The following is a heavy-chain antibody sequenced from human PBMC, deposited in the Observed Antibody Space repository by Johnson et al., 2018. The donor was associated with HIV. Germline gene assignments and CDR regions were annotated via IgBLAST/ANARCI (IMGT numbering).Heavy chain of an antibody. V-gene: IGHV3-33*06. D-gene: IGHD4-23*01. CDR3: AKSPAKDHGGNSGAFDI. Sequence: QVQLVESGGGVVQPGRSLRLSCAASGFTFSSYGMHWVRQAPGKGLQWVAVIWYDGNNKYSADSVKGRFPISSDNSKNPLYLQMNSLRAEDTAVYYCAKSPAKDHGGNSGAFDIWGQGTMVTVSS. CDR2: IWYDGNNK. CDR1: GFTFSSYG. J-gene: IGHJ3*02.